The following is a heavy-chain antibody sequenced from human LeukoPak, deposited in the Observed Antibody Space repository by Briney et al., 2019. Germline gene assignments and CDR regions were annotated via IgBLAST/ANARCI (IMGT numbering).Heavy chain of an antibody. J-gene: IGHJ4*02. CDR3: ARAVHSITMIVVVIHDY. Sequence: GASVKVSCKASGYTFTGYYMHWVRQATGQGLEWMGWVNPNSGNTGYAQQFQGRVTMTRNYSITTAYMELSDLRSDDTAVYYCARAVHSITMIVVVIHDYWGQGTLVTVSS. CDR1: GYTFTGYY. D-gene: IGHD3-22*01. V-gene: IGHV1-8*02. CDR2: VNPNSGNT.